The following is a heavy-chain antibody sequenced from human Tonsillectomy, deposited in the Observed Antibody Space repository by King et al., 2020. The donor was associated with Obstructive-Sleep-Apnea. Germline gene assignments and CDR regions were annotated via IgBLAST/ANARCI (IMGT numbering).Heavy chain of an antibody. CDR3: ARGSSSWYYFEY. V-gene: IGHV3-48*04. Sequence: VQLVESGGGLVQPGGSLRLSCAASGFTFSSYSMNWVRQAPGKGLEWVSYISSSSSTLYYADSVKGRFTISRDNAKNSLYLQMNSLRAEDTAVYYCARGSSSWYYFEYWGQGTLVTVSS. CDR2: ISSSSSTL. J-gene: IGHJ4*02. D-gene: IGHD6-13*01. CDR1: GFTFSSYS.